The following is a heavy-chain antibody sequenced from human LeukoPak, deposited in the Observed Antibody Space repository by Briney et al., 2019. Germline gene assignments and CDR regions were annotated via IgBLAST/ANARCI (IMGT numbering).Heavy chain of an antibody. Sequence: SVKVSCKASGGTFSSYAISWVRQAPGQGLEWMGRIIPILGIANYAQKFQGRVTITADKSTSTAYMELSSLRSEDTAVYYCARRKYDYVWGSYRYYFDYWGQGTLVPVSS. CDR1: GGTFSSYA. CDR2: IIPILGIA. V-gene: IGHV1-69*04. D-gene: IGHD3-16*02. J-gene: IGHJ4*02. CDR3: ARRKYDYVWGSYRYYFDY.